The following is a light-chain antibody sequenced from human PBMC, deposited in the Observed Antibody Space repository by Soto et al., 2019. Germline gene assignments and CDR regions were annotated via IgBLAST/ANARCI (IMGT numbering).Light chain of an antibody. V-gene: IGKV3-20*01. CDR2: DTS. CDR3: QQYQNPSRT. J-gene: IGKJ1*01. CDR1: QSVGGNS. Sequence: ETVLTQSPGTLSLSPGERATVSCRASQSVGGNSLAWYQQRPGQAPRLLIYDTSKRATGIPDRFSGSGSGTDFTLTIGRLEPADFVVYYCQQYQNPSRTFGQGTKVEFK.